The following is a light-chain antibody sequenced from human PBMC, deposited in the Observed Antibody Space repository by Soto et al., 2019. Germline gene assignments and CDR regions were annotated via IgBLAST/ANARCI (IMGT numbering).Light chain of an antibody. CDR2: EDN. Sequence: NFMLTQPHSVSESPGKTVTISCTGSSGSIASNYVQWYQQRPGSAHTTVIYEDNQRPSGVPDRFPGSIDSSSNSASLTISGLQAEDEADYYCRSYDGSSQAVFGGGTKLTVL. V-gene: IGLV6-57*02. CDR3: RSYDGSSQAV. J-gene: IGLJ2*01. CDR1: SGSIASNY.